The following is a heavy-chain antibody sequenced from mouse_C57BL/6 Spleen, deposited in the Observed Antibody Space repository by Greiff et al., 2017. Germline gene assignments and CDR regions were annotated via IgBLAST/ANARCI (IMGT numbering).Heavy chain of an antibody. CDR1: GYTFTSYW. D-gene: IGHD2-12*01. J-gene: IGHJ2*01. CDR3: AKETYYSSFDY. Sequence: QVQLQQSGAELVKPGASVKLSCKASGYTFTSYWMHWVKQRPGQGLEWIGMIHPNSGSTNYNEKFKSKATLTVDKSSSTAYMQLSSLTSEDSAVYYCAKETYYSSFDYWGQGTTLTVSS. V-gene: IGHV1-64*01. CDR2: IHPNSGST.